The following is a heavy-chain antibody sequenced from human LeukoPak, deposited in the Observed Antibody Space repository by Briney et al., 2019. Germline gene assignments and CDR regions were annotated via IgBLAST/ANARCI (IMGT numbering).Heavy chain of an antibody. Sequence: PSETLSLTCTVSGGSISSSSYYWGWIRQPPGKGLEWIGSIYYSGSTNYNPSLKSRVTISVDTSKNQFSLKLSSVTAADTAVYYCASVLVATRGKGYFDYWGQGTLVTVSS. J-gene: IGHJ4*02. CDR3: ASVLVATRGKGYFDY. CDR2: IYYSGST. D-gene: IGHD5-12*01. CDR1: GGSISSSSYY. V-gene: IGHV4-39*07.